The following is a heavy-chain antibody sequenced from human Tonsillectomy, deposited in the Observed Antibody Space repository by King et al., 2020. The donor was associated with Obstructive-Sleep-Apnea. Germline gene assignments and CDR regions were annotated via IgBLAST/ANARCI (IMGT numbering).Heavy chain of an antibody. CDR1: GFSLSTSGMC. J-gene: IGHJ4*02. CDR2: IDWDDDK. V-gene: IGHV2-70*04. D-gene: IGHD3-10*01. CDR3: ARTNMLRGPYFDY. Sequence: QITLKESGPALVKPTQTLTLTCTFSGFSLSTSGMCVNWIRQPPGKALEWLARIDWDDDKFYRTSLKTRLTISKDTSKNQVVLTLTNMDPVDTATYFCARTNMLRGPYFDYWGQGTLVTVSS.